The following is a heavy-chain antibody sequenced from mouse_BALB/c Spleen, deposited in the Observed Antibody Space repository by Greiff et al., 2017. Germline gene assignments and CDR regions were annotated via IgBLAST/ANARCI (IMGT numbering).Heavy chain of an antibody. CDR1: GYTFTSYW. CDR3: ARQGGYYGNYGAMDY. V-gene: IGHV1S81*02. CDR2: INPSNGRT. D-gene: IGHD2-1*01. Sequence: QVQLQQSGAELVKPGASVKLSCKASGYTFTSYWMHWVKQRPGQGLEWIGEINPSNGRTNYNEKFKSKATLTVDKSSSTAYMQLSSLTSEDSAVYYCARQGGYYGNYGAMDYWGQGTSVTVSS. J-gene: IGHJ4*01.